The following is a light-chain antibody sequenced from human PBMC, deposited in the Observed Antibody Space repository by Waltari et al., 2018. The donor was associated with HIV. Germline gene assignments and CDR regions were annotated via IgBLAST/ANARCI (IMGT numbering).Light chain of an antibody. V-gene: IGLV1-40*01. J-gene: IGLJ2*01. CDR3: HSYDSGLRGSTV. CDR2: YPT. Sequence: QSVLTQPPSMSGAPGEMVTIFCTGSSSNIGAGYAVHGYQQLPGTAPKLLIYYPTSSPSGVPAQLFGSRSGTSASPAITRLQEADEADYYCHSYDSGLRGSTVFGGGTMLTVL. CDR1: SSNIGAGYA.